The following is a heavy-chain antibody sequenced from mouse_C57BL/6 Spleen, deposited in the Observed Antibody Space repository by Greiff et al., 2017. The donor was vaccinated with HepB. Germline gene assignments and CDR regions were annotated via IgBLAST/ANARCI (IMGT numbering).Heavy chain of an antibody. J-gene: IGHJ2*01. D-gene: IGHD2-1*01. CDR2: IDPSDSYT. CDR1: GYTFTSYW. CDR3: ARGSLPYYFDY. Sequence: QVQLQQPGAELVMPGASVKLSCKASGYTFTSYWMHWVKQRPGQGLEWIGEIDPSDSYTNYNQKFKGKSTLTVDKSSSTAYMQLSSLTSEDSAVYYCARGSLPYYFDYWGQGTTLTVSS. V-gene: IGHV1-69*01.